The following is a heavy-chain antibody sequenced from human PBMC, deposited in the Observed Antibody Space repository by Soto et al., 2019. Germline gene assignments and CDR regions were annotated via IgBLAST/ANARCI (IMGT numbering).Heavy chain of an antibody. V-gene: IGHV3-23*01. CDR2: ISGSSGST. CDR3: AKDYDSSGYPSWRGAFDI. D-gene: IGHD3-22*01. CDR1: GFTFSSYA. J-gene: IGHJ3*02. Sequence: AGGSLRLSCAASGFTFSSYAMSWVRQAPGKGLEWVSAISGSSGSTYYADSVKGRFTISRDNSKNTLYLQMNSLRAEDTAVYYCAKDYDSSGYPSWRGAFDIWGQGTMVTVSS.